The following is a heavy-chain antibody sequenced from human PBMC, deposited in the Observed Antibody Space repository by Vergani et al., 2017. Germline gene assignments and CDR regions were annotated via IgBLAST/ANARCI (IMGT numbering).Heavy chain of an antibody. Sequence: VQLVESGGGVVQPGGSLRLSCAASGFTFSSYAMSWVRQAPGKGLEWVSAISGSGGSTYYADSVKGRFTISRDNSKNTLYLQMNSLRAEDTAVYYCAKKARATVTTSYYYYYMDVWGKGTTVTVSS. V-gene: IGHV3-23*04. J-gene: IGHJ6*03. CDR3: AKKARATVTTSYYYYYMDV. D-gene: IGHD4-11*01. CDR2: ISGSGGST. CDR1: GFTFSSYA.